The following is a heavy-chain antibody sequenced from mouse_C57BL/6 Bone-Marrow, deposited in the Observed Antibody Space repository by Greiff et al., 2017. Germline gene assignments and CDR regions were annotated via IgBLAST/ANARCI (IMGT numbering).Heavy chain of an antibody. CDR1: GYTFTSYW. Sequence: QVQLQQPGAELVKPGASVKLSCKASGYTFTSYWMHWVKQRPGRGLEWIGRIDPNSGGTKYNEKFKSKATLTVDKPSSTAYMQLSSRTSEDSAIYYCARNYGSNAYYDAMDYGGQGTSVTVSA. CDR3: ARNYGSNAYYDAMDY. CDR2: IDPNSGGT. D-gene: IGHD1-1*01. J-gene: IGHJ4*01. V-gene: IGHV1-72*01.